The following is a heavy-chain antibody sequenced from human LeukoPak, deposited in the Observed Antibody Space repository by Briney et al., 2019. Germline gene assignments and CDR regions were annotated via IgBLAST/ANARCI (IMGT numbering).Heavy chain of an antibody. D-gene: IGHD5-18*01. J-gene: IGHJ3*02. CDR1: GGSISSYY. CDR3: AREEYSYGGGDAFDI. Sequence: SETLSLTCTVSGGSISSYYWSWIRQPAGKGLEWIGRIYTSGSTNYNPSLKSRVTMSVDTSKNQFSLKLSSVTAADTAVYYCAREEYSYGGGDAFDIWGQGTMVTVSS. V-gene: IGHV4-4*07. CDR2: IYTSGST.